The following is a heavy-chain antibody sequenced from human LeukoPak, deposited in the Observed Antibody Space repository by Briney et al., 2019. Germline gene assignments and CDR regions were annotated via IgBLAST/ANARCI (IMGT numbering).Heavy chain of an antibody. CDR3: ARGGPPSRGSRYGMDV. CDR1: GFTFSSYA. Sequence: GGSLRLSCAASGFTFSSYAMHWVRQAPGKGLEWVAVISYDGSNKYYADSVKGRFTISRDNSKNTLYLQMNSLRAEDTAVYYCARGGPPSRGSRYGMDVWGQGTTVTVSS. J-gene: IGHJ6*02. D-gene: IGHD3-10*01. CDR2: ISYDGSNK. V-gene: IGHV3-30-3*01.